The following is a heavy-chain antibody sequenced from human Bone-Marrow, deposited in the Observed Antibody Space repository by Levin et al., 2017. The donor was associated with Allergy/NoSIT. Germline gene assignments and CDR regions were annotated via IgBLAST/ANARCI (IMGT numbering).Heavy chain of an antibody. CDR1: GYTFTSYG. Sequence: GESLKISCKASGYTFTSYGISWVRQAPGQGLEWMGWISAYNGNTNYAQKLQGRVTMTTDTSTSTAYMELRSLRSDDTAVYYCARDRRQSVVVPAATYYYYGMDVWGQGTTVTVSS. D-gene: IGHD2-2*01. J-gene: IGHJ6*02. V-gene: IGHV1-18*01. CDR3: ARDRRQSVVVPAATYYYYGMDV. CDR2: ISAYNGNT.